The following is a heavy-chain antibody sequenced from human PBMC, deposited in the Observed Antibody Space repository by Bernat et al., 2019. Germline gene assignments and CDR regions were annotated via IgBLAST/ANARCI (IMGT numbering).Heavy chain of an antibody. D-gene: IGHD3-22*01. CDR3: AREIGLDSSGFGAYAFDI. CDR2: INPSGGST. V-gene: IGHV1-46*01. J-gene: IGHJ3*02. CDR1: GYTFTSYY. Sequence: QVQLVQSVAEVKKPGASVKVSCKASGYTFTSYYMHLVRQAPGQVLEWMGIINPSGGSTSYAQKFQGRVTMTRDTSTSTVYMELSSLRSEYTAVYYCAREIGLDSSGFGAYAFDIWGKGTMVTVSS.